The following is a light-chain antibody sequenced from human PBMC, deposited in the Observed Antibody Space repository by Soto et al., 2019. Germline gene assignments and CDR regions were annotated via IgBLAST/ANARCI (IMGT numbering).Light chain of an antibody. CDR3: SSYTSSTTLV. V-gene: IGLV2-14*01. Sequence: QSALTQPASVSGSPGQSITISCTGTSSDVGGYNYVSWYQQHPGKAPKTMIYEVSNRPSGVSDRFFGSKSGSTASLTISGLQAEDEADYYCSSYTSSTTLVFGTGTKPTVL. CDR1: SSDVGGYNY. CDR2: EVS. J-gene: IGLJ1*01.